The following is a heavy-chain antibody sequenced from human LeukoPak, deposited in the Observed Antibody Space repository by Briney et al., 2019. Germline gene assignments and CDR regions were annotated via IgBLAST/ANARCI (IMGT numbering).Heavy chain of an antibody. Sequence: PSETLSLTCAVYGGSFSGYYGSWIRQPPGKGLEWIGEINHSGSTNYNPSLKSRVTISVDTYKNQFSLKLSSVTAADTAVYYCASGYSGYNRIFDYWGQGTMVTVSS. J-gene: IGHJ4*02. D-gene: IGHD5-12*01. CDR1: GGSFSGYY. CDR3: ASGYSGYNRIFDY. CDR2: INHSGST. V-gene: IGHV4-34*01.